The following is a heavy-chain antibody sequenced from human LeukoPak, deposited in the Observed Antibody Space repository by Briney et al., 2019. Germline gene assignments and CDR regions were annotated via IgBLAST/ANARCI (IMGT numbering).Heavy chain of an antibody. CDR1: GFTFSSYN. V-gene: IGHV3-21*01. J-gene: IGHJ4*02. Sequence: GGSLRLSCAASGFTFSSYNMNWVRQAPGKGLEWVSSISSTSYINYADSVKGRFTISRDKAKNPLYLQMNSLRAEDTAVYYCARVTLTGYYAFDYWGQGTLVTVSS. D-gene: IGHD3-9*01. CDR2: ISSTSYI. CDR3: ARVTLTGYYAFDY.